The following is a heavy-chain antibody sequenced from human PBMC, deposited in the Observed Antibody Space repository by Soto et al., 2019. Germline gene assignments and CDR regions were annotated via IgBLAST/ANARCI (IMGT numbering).Heavy chain of an antibody. D-gene: IGHD3-10*01. CDR1: GFNVSDYY. Sequence: EVQLVESGGGLIQPGGSLRLSCAASGFNVSDYYMNWVRHAPGKGLELVSTVYNTETTDYADSVKCRYASSRDNPNNIVYLQMNSLGAVDPADYYCARDWGGDARLSWYFDLWGRGTLVSVSS. J-gene: IGHJ2*01. V-gene: IGHV3-53*01. CDR2: VYNTETT. CDR3: ARDWGGDARLSWYFDL.